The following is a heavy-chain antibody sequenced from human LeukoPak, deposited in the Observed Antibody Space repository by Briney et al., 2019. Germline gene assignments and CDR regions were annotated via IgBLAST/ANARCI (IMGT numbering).Heavy chain of an antibody. CDR1: GFTFSSYS. CDR3: ARDPYCSGGSCYPSRPPIDY. D-gene: IGHD2-15*01. CDR2: SSSSSSPI. V-gene: IGHV3-48*04. Sequence: GTSLRLSCAASGFTFSSYSMNWVRQAPGKGLEWVSYSSSSSSPIYYADSVKGRFTISRDNAKDSLYLQMNSLRAEDTAVYYCARDPYCSGGSCYPSRPPIDYWGQGTLVTVSS. J-gene: IGHJ4*02.